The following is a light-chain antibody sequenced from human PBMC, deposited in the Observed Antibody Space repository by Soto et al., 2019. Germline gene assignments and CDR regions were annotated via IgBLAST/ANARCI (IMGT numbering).Light chain of an antibody. CDR3: QHYNGWPYS. CDR2: GAS. CDR1: QSLNNN. V-gene: IGKV3-15*01. J-gene: IGKJ2*03. Sequence: EIVMTQSPATLSVSPGDRATLSCRASQSLNNNLAWYQQRPGQAPRLLIYGASNRAPGVPDRFSGSGSGTEFTFTITSLQSADFGIYYCQHYNGWPYSFGQGTKLEIK.